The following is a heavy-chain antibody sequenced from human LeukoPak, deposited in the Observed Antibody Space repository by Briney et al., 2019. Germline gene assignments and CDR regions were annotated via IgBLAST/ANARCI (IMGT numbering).Heavy chain of an antibody. D-gene: IGHD3-10*01. CDR2: IYYSGST. J-gene: IGHJ3*02. CDR3: ARAPITMVRGVTNDAFDI. V-gene: IGHV4-39*07. Sequence: SETLSLTCSVSGGSISSSSHSWGWIRQSPGKGLEWIGSIYYSGSTFYNPSLKSRVTISVDTSKNQFSLKLSSVTAADTAVYYCARAPITMVRGVTNDAFDIWGQGTMVTVSS. CDR1: GGSISSSSHS.